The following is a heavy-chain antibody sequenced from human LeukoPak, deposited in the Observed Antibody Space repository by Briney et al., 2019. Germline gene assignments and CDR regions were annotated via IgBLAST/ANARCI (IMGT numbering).Heavy chain of an antibody. J-gene: IGHJ4*02. V-gene: IGHV3-21*01. CDR2: ISSSSSYI. Sequence: GGSLRLSCAASGFTFSSYSMNWVRQAPGKGLEWVSSISSSSSYIYYADSVKGRFTISRDNAKNTLYLQMNSLGAEDTAVYYCARAQSGPDPFDYWGQGTLVTVSS. CDR3: ARAQSGPDPFDY. CDR1: GFTFSSYS.